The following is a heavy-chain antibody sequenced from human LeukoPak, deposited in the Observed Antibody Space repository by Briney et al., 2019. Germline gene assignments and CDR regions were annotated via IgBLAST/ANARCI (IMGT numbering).Heavy chain of an antibody. CDR1: RVSVSSSTYY. CDR3: TAEKNGSPHY. Sequence: KPSETLSLTCTVSRVSVSSSTYYWSWVRQPPGKGLEWIASIYYTGSTYYNPSLKSRVTISLDMSKNEFFLTMTSVTAADTAVYFCTAEKNGSPHYWGQGTQVTVSS. V-gene: IGHV4-39*07. J-gene: IGHJ4*02. D-gene: IGHD2-8*01. CDR2: IYYTGST.